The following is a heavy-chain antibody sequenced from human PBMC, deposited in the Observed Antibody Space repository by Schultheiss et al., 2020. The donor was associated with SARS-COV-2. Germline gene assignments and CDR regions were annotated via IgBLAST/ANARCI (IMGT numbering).Heavy chain of an antibody. CDR1: GYSFTSYW. J-gene: IGHJ4*02. Sequence: GESLKISCKGSGYSFTSYWIGWVRQMPGKGLEWMGIIYPGDSDIRYSPSFQGQVTISADKSISTAYLQWSSLKASDTAMYYCARQAYDFWSGYRYPFDYWGQGTLVTVSS. CDR3: ARQAYDFWSGYRYPFDY. D-gene: IGHD3-3*01. CDR2: IYPGDSDI. V-gene: IGHV5-51*01.